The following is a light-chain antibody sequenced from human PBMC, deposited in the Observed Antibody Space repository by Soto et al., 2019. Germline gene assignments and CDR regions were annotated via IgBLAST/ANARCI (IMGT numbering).Light chain of an antibody. Sequence: EIVMTQSPATLSVSPGERATLSCRASQSVSSNLAWYQQKPGQAPRLLIYTTSTRATGVPARFSGSGSGTDFTLTISSLQSEDFAVYYCQQYSTWPLTFGGGTKVEIK. CDR3: QQYSTWPLT. J-gene: IGKJ4*01. CDR1: QSVSSN. V-gene: IGKV3-15*01. CDR2: TTS.